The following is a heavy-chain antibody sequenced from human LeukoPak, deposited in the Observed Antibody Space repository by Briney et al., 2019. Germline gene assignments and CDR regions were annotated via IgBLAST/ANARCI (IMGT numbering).Heavy chain of an antibody. CDR2: IYTSGST. V-gene: IGHV4-4*08. Sequence: PSETLSLTCTVSGGSIRSYYWNWIRQPPGKGLEWIGRIYTSGSTNYNPSLKSRVTISVDTSKNQFSLKLSSVTAADTAVYYCARSRAVTFDYWGQGTLVTVSS. CDR1: GGSIRSYY. CDR3: ARSRAVTFDY. J-gene: IGHJ4*02. D-gene: IGHD4-11*01.